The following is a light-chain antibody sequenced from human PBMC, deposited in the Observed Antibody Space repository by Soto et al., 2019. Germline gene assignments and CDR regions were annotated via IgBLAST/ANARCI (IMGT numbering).Light chain of an antibody. Sequence: QSVLTQPASVSGSPEQSITVSCTGTSSDVGSYKYVSWYQQHPGKAPKLMIYEVSNRPSGVSNRFSGSKSGNTASLTISGLQAEDEADYYCSSYTSNSSWVFGGGTKLTVL. CDR2: EVS. CDR1: SSDVGSYKY. V-gene: IGLV2-14*01. J-gene: IGLJ3*02. CDR3: SSYTSNSSWV.